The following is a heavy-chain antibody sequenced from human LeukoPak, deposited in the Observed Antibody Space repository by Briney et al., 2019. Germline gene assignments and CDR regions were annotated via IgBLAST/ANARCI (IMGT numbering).Heavy chain of an antibody. Sequence: ASVKVSCKASGYTFTTYFIHWVRQAPGQGLEWMGIVNPSGGSTSYAQKFQGRITMTRDTSTSTVYMELNSLRSDDTAVYFCARVGSAAATADYWGQGTLVTVSS. CDR3: ARVGSAAATADY. D-gene: IGHD6-25*01. CDR2: VNPSGGST. J-gene: IGHJ4*02. V-gene: IGHV1-46*01. CDR1: GYTFTTYF.